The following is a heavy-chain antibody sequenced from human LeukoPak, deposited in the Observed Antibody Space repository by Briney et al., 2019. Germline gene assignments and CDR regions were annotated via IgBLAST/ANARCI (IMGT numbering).Heavy chain of an antibody. CDR2: ISGSSSYI. Sequence: PGGSLRLSCAASGFTFSSYSMNWVRQAPGKGLEWVSSISGSSSYIYYADSVKGRFTISRDNAKNSLYLQMNSLRAEDTAVYYCARALGYCSSTSCKPINFDYWGQGTLVTVSS. CDR1: GFTFSSYS. V-gene: IGHV3-21*01. D-gene: IGHD2-2*01. CDR3: ARALGYCSSTSCKPINFDY. J-gene: IGHJ4*02.